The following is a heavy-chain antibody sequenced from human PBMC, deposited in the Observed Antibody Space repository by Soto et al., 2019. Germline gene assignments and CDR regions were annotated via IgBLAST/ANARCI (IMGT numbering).Heavy chain of an antibody. V-gene: IGHV1-2*04. D-gene: IGHD6-19*01. CDR3: ATSRISIAVAGETEYYFDY. Sequence: ASVKVSCKASGYTFTAYYIHWVRQAPGQGLEWVGWINPNSGDTNYTQKFQGWVTMTRDTSISTAYMELSRLRSDDTAVYYCATSRISIAVAGETEYYFDYWGQGTLVTVSS. J-gene: IGHJ4*02. CDR1: GYTFTAYY. CDR2: INPNSGDT.